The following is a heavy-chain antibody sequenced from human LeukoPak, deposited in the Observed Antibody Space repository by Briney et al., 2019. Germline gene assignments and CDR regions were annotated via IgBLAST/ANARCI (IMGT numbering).Heavy chain of an antibody. Sequence: GASVKVSCKASGYTFTSYAMHWVRQAPGQRLEWMGWINPNSGGTNYAQKFQGRVTMTRDTPISTAYMELSRLRSDDTAVYYCARKRPVVPAATGWFDPWGQGTLVTVSS. V-gene: IGHV1-2*02. CDR3: ARKRPVVPAATGWFDP. J-gene: IGHJ5*02. CDR1: GYTFTSYA. D-gene: IGHD2-2*01. CDR2: INPNSGGT.